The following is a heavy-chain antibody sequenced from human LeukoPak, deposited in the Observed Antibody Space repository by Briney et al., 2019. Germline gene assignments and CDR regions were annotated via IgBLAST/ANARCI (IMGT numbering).Heavy chain of an antibody. J-gene: IGHJ3*02. CDR1: GFTFSSYW. Sequence: HPGGSLRLSCAASGFTFSSYWMHWVRQAPGKGLVWVSRINSDGSSTSYADSVKGRFTISRDNAKNTLYLQMNGLRAEDTAVYYCARGGQWLPQRAFDIWGQGTMVTVSS. CDR3: ARGGQWLPQRAFDI. D-gene: IGHD6-19*01. CDR2: INSDGSST. V-gene: IGHV3-74*01.